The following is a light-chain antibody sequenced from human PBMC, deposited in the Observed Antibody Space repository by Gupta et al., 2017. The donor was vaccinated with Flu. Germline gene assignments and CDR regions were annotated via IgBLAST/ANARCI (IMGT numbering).Light chain of an antibody. CDR1: QRISTY. Sequence: EIVLTQSPGNVSLSPGEGVTLSCRASQRISTYLAWYQQKPGQPPRLLIYDASNRATGIPARFSGSGSGTDFTLTISSLEPEDFAVYCCHQRDVWPLTFGGGTKVEIK. V-gene: IGKV3-11*01. CDR3: HQRDVWPLT. J-gene: IGKJ4*01. CDR2: DAS.